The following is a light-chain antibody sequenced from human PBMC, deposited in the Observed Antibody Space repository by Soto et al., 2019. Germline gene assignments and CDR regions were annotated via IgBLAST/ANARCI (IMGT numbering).Light chain of an antibody. Sequence: PGERATLSCRASQSVTSSYLVWYQQKPGQAPRLLIYGASSRATGIPDRFSGSGSGTDFTLTISRLEPEDFAVYYCQQYGSSLLTFGGGTKVDIK. CDR1: QSVTSSY. CDR2: GAS. J-gene: IGKJ4*01. V-gene: IGKV3-20*01. CDR3: QQYGSSLLT.